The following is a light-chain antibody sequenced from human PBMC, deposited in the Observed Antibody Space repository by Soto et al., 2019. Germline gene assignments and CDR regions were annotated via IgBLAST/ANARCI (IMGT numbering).Light chain of an antibody. V-gene: IGKV2-28*01. CDR3: MQALQTPYT. J-gene: IGKJ2*01. CDR2: LGS. Sequence: DIVMTQSPLSLPVTPGEPASISCRSSQSLLHSNGYNYLDWYLQKPGQSPQLLIYLGSNRASGVPDRFSGSGSGTEFTLKISRVEAEDVRVYYCMQALQTPYTFGQGTKLEIK. CDR1: QSLLHSNGYNY.